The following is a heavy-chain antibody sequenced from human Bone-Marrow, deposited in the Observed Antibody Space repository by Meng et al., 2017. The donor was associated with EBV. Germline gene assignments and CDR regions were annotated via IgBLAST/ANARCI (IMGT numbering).Heavy chain of an antibody. V-gene: IGHV4-39*07. CDR2: IYYSGST. D-gene: IGHD6-13*01. CDR3: ARVIAAAGTVLDY. Sequence: QLQLKESGPGLVKPSESLSPTCTVSCGSISSSSYYWGWIRQPPGKGLEWIGSIYYSGSTHYNPSLKSRVTISVDKSKNQFSLKLSSVTAADTAVYYCARVIAAAGTVLDYWGQGTLVTVSS. CDR1: CGSISSSSYY. J-gene: IGHJ4*02.